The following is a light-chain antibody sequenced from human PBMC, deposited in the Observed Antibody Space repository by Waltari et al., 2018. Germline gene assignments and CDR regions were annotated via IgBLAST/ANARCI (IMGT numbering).Light chain of an antibody. CDR3: SSQTLDGLVL. CDR2: DVT. CDR1: GSAAGPSES. V-gene: IGLV2-14*03. J-gene: IGLJ2*01. Sequence: QSALTQPASVSGSPGQSITISCSGLGSAAGPSESGPWHQHHPYKPPQVIIYDVTHRPSGVSDRFSASKSANTASLTISRLQPEDEADYYCSSQTLDGLVLFGGGTKLTVL.